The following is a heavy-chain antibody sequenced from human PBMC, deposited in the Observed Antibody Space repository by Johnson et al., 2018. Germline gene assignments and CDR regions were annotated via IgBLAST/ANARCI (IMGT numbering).Heavy chain of an antibody. CDR3: AKGNPDYDFWSGYYSGRSNGRYYYYGMDV. J-gene: IGHJ6*02. D-gene: IGHD3-3*01. CDR2: ISGSGGST. CDR1: GFTFSSYA. V-gene: IGHV3-23*04. Sequence: VQLVESGGGLVQPGGSLRLSCAASGFTFSSYAMSWVRQAPGKGLEWVSAISGSGGSTYYADSVKGRFTISRYNSKNPVYLQMKSRRAEDRAVYYCAKGNPDYDFWSGYYSGRSNGRYYYYGMDVWGQGTTVTVSS.